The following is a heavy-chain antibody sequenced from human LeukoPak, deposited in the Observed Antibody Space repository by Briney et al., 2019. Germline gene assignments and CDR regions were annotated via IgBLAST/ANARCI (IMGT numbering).Heavy chain of an antibody. J-gene: IGHJ4*02. Sequence: ASVKVSYKASGYTFTNYHIAWVRQAPGQGLEWMGWVSTNDGNTVYAQRPQGRATMTTDTSTSVAYMELRSLTSDDTAVYYCTRAPPGMTMMTDYWGQGTLVTVSS. CDR1: GYTFTNYH. CDR3: TRAPPGMTMMTDY. D-gene: IGHD3-22*01. V-gene: IGHV1-18*01. CDR2: VSTNDGNT.